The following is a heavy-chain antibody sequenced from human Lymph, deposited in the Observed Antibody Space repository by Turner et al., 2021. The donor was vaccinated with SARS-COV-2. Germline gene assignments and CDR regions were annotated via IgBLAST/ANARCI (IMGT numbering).Heavy chain of an antibody. CDR3: ATKYCSGGSCSYFDY. V-gene: IGHV4-4*02. J-gene: IGHJ4*02. Sequence: QVQLQESGPGLVKPSGTLSLTCAVSGGTISSNNWWSWVRQPPGKGLEWIGEIYHSGNTNYNPSLKSRVTISLDKSKNQFSLKLSSVTAADTAVYYCATKYCSGGSCSYFDYWGQGTLVTVSS. CDR1: GGTISSNNW. CDR2: IYHSGNT. D-gene: IGHD2-15*01.